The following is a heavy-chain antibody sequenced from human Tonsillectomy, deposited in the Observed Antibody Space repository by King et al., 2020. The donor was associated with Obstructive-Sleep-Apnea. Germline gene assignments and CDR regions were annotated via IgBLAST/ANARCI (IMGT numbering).Heavy chain of an antibody. CDR2: IYYSGST. J-gene: IGHJ3*02. CDR1: GGSISSYY. V-gene: IGHV4-59*08. Sequence: QLQESGPGLVKPSETLSLTCTVSGGSISSYYWSWIRQPPGKGLGWIGYIYYSGSTNYNPPLKSRVTISVDTSKNQFSLNLSSVTAADTAVYYCARRIVAYDAFDIWGQGTMVTVSS. CDR3: ARRIVAYDAFDI. D-gene: IGHD3-22*01.